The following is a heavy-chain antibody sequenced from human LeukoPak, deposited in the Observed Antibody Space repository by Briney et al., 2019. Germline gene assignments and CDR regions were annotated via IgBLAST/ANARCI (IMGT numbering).Heavy chain of an antibody. CDR1: GGSISSSSYY. D-gene: IGHD3-3*01. CDR2: IYYSGST. V-gene: IGHV4-39*01. J-gene: IGHJ5*02. Sequence: PSETLSLTCTVSGGSISSSSYYWRWIRQPPGKGLEWIGSIYYSGSTYYNPSLKSRVTISVDTSKNQFSLKLSSVTAADTAVYYCASSYDFWSGYQPPVRNWFDPWGQGTLVTVSS. CDR3: ASSYDFWSGYQPPVRNWFDP.